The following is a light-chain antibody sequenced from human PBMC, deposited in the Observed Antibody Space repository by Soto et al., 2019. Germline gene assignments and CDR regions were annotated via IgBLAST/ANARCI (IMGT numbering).Light chain of an antibody. V-gene: IGKV3-15*01. J-gene: IGKJ1*01. CDR1: QSISDT. CDR3: QQYNNWPQT. Sequence: EIVMTQSPATLSVSPGGRATLSCRASQSISDTLAWYQQKPGQAPRLLIYGASKRAVGLPARFSGSGSGTEFTLTITSLQSEDFAVYYCQQYNNWPQTFGQGTKVDIK. CDR2: GAS.